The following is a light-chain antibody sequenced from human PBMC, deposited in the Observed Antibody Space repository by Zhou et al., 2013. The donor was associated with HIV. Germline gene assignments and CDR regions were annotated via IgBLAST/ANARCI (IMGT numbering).Light chain of an antibody. CDR3: MQGTPFT. V-gene: IGKV2-30*01. Sequence: DVVLTQSPVSLAVTPGQPASISCRSSQSLVDSDGDTYLNWFQQRPGQSPRRLLYKVSKRDSGVPYRFSGSGSGTDFTLKISRVEAEDVGVYYCMQGTPFTFGPGTRVDIK. J-gene: IGKJ3*01. CDR2: KVS. CDR1: QSLVDSDGDTY.